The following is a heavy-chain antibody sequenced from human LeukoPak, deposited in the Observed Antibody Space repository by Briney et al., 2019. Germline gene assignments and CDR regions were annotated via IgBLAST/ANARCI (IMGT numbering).Heavy chain of an antibody. CDR2: ISGSGGST. J-gene: IGHJ6*03. Sequence: GGSLRLSCAASGFTFSSYAMSWVRRAPGKGLEWVSAISGSGGSTYYADSVKGRFTISRDNSKNTLYLQMNSLRAEDTAVYYCARLRTTSRYYYYYYMDVWGKGTTVTVSS. CDR1: GFTFSSYA. V-gene: IGHV3-23*01. CDR3: ARLRTTSRYYYYYYMDV. D-gene: IGHD1-14*01.